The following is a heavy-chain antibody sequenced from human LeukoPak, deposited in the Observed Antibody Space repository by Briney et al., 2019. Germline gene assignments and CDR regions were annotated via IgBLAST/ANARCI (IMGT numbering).Heavy chain of an antibody. CDR3: AKDRWYSSSLLDY. Sequence: GGSLRLSCAASGFTFSSYGMHWVRQAPGKGLEWVAVIWYDGSNKYYADSVKGRFTISRDNSKNTLYLQMNSLRAEDTAVYYCAKDRWYSSSLLDYWGQGTLVTVSS. CDR1: GFTFSSYG. CDR2: IWYDGSNK. V-gene: IGHV3-33*06. J-gene: IGHJ4*02. D-gene: IGHD6-6*01.